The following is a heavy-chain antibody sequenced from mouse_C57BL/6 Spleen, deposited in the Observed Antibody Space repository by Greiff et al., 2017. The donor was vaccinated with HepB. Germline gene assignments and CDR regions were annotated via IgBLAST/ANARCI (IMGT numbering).Heavy chain of an antibody. V-gene: IGHV1-76*01. CDR1: GYTFTDYY. J-gene: IGHJ2*01. Sequence: VKLMESGAELVRPGASVKLSCKASGYTFTDYYINWVKQRPGQGLEWIARIYPGSGNTYYNEKFKGKATLTAEKSSSTAYMQLSSLTSEDSAVYFCARSLYWGQGTTLTVSS. CDR2: IYPGSGNT. CDR3: ARSLY.